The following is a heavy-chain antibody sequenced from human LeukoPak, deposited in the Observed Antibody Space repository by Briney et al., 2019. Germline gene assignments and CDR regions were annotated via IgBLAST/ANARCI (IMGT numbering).Heavy chain of an antibody. J-gene: IGHJ5*02. V-gene: IGHV4-59*01. Sequence: SETLSLTCTVSGGSISSYYWSWIRQPPGKGLEWIGYIYYSGRTNYNPTLKSRVTISVDTSKNQFSLKLSSVTAADTAVYYCASNGPYQTEGTWFDPWGQGTLVTVSS. CDR3: ASNGPYQTEGTWFDP. CDR1: GGSISSYY. CDR2: IYYSGRT. D-gene: IGHD1-1*01.